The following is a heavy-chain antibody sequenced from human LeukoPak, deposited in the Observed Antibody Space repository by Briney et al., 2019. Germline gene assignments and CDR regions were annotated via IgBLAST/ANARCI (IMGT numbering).Heavy chain of an antibody. V-gene: IGHV3-30*04. D-gene: IGHD1-26*01. CDR3: ARGGSYSGNWFDP. CDR1: EFTFSNYA. CDR2: ISYDGSNT. Sequence: PGGSLRLSCAASEFTFSNYAIHWVRQAPGKGLEWVTVISYDGSNTYYADSVKGRFTISRDNSKNTLYLQMNSLRAEDTAVYYCARGGSYSGNWFDPGGQRTLVTVSS. J-gene: IGHJ5*02.